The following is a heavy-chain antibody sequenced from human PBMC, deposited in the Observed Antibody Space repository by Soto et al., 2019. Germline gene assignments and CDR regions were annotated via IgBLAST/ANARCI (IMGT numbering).Heavy chain of an antibody. CDR1: GFTFSSYG. V-gene: IGHV3-30*18. D-gene: IGHD1-26*01. CDR3: AKDSGSYDCFDY. J-gene: IGHJ4*02. Sequence: QVQLVESGGGVVQPGRSLRLSCAASGFTFSSYGMHWVRQAPGKGLEWVAVISYDGSNKYYADSVKGRFTICRDNSKNTLYLQMNSLRAEDTAVYYCAKDSGSYDCFDYWGQGTLVTVSS. CDR2: ISYDGSNK.